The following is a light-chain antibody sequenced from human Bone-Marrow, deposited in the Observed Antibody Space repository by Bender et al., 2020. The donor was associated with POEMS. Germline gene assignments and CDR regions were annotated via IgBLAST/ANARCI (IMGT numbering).Light chain of an antibody. CDR1: SSDIGAYNY. V-gene: IGLV2-8*01. CDR3: CSYAGNRNV. Sequence: QSALTQPPSASGSPGQSVTISCSGTSSDIGAYNYVSWYQQHPGKAPKVIIYEVTKRPSGVSNRFSGSKSGNTASLTISGLQAEDEADYYCCSYAGNRNVFGTGTKVTVL. J-gene: IGLJ1*01. CDR2: EVT.